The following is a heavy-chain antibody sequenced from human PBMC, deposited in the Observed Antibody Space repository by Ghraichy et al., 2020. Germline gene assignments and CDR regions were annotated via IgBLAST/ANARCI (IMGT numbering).Heavy chain of an antibody. D-gene: IGHD5-12*01. CDR2: INHSGST. CDR3: ARGSGYGPYYYYGMDV. Sequence: SQTLSLTCAVYGGSFSGYYWSWIRQPPGKGLEWIGEINHSGSTNYNPSLKSRVTISVDTSKNQFSLKLSSVTAADTAVYYCARGSGYGPYYYYGMDVWGQGTTVTVS. CDR1: GGSFSGYY. V-gene: IGHV4-34*01. J-gene: IGHJ6*02.